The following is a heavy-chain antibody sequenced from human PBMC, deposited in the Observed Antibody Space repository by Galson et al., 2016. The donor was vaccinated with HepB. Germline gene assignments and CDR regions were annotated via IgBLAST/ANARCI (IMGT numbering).Heavy chain of an antibody. V-gene: IGHV4-31*03. CDR2: IYYSGST. J-gene: IGHJ3*01. CDR1: GGSISSGGYS. D-gene: IGHD2-8*02. CDR3: ARSVVVSNDAFDV. Sequence: TLSLTCTVSGGSISSGGYSWSWIRQHPGKGLEWIGNIYYSGSTYYNPSLKSRVTISVDTSKNQFSLKLTSVTAADTAVYYCARSVVVSNDAFDVWGQGTMITVSS.